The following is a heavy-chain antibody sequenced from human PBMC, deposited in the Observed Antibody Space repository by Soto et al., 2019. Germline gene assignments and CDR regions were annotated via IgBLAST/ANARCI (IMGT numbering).Heavy chain of an antibody. Sequence: GGSLILSCAATGFMFGTYWMSWVRQAPGKGLEWVAVISYDGSNKYCADSVKGRFTISRDNSKNTLYLQMNSLRAEDTAVYYCAKDRYPAAGRRSWYFWFDPWGKGNLVTV. CDR2: ISYDGSNK. CDR1: GFMFGTYW. V-gene: IGHV3-30*18. CDR3: AKDRYPAAGRRSWYFWFDP. J-gene: IGHJ5*02. D-gene: IGHD6-13*01.